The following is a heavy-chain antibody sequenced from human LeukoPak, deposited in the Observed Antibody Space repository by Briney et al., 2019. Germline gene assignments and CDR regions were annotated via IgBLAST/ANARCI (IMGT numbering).Heavy chain of an antibody. J-gene: IGHJ5*02. V-gene: IGHV1-46*01. CDR1: GYTFTSYY. CDR2: INPSGGST. D-gene: IGHD6-19*01. Sequence: ASVTVSCKASGYTFTSYYMHWVRQAPGQGLEWMGIINPSGGSTSYAQKFQGRVTMTRDTSTSTVYMELSSLRSEDTAVYYCARDWLGIAVAGTNWFDPWGQGTLVTVSS. CDR3: ARDWLGIAVAGTNWFDP.